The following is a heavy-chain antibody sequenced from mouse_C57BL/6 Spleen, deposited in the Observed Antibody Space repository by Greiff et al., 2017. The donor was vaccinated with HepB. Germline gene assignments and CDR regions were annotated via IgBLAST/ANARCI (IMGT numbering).Heavy chain of an antibody. Sequence: QVQLQQSGAELVRPGASVKLSCKASGYTFTDYYINWVKQRPGQGLEWIARIYPGSGNTYYNQKFKGKATLTGEKSSSTAYMQLSSLTSEDSAVYYCARCATVHYRDWFAYWGQGTLVTVSA. CDR2: IYPGSGNT. CDR3: ARCATVHYRDWFAY. J-gene: IGHJ3*01. D-gene: IGHD5-5*01. V-gene: IGHV1-76*01. CDR1: GYTFTDYY.